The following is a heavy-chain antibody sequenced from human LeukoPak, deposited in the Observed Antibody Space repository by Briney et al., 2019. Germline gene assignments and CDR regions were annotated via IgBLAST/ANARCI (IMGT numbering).Heavy chain of an antibody. Sequence: GGSLRLSCTASGFTFGDYAMSWVRQAPGKGLEWVGFIRSKANGGTTEYAASVKGRFTFSRDDSKSIAYLQMNCLKTEDTAVYYCTRDGCGGDCSYYYDYGMDGGGKGSTVTVS. J-gene: IGHJ6*04. V-gene: IGHV3-49*04. CDR3: TRDGCGGDCSYYYDYGMDG. CDR1: GFTFGDYA. D-gene: IGHD2-21*02. CDR2: IRSKANGGTT.